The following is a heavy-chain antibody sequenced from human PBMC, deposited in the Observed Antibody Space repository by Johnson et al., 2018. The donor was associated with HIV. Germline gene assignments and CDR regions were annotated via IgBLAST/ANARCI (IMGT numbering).Heavy chain of an antibody. V-gene: IGHV3-23*04. D-gene: IGHD3-22*01. CDR2: ISGSGGRT. CDR3: AWDYYDSSGAFDI. CDR1: GFTFSSYA. Sequence: DVQLVESGGGLVQPGGSLRLSCAASGFTFSSYAMSWVRQAPGKGLEWVSAISGSGGRTSYADSVKGRLTLSRDTSKTTLYLQMNSLRAEDTAVYYCAWDYYDSSGAFDIWGQGTMVTVSS. J-gene: IGHJ3*02.